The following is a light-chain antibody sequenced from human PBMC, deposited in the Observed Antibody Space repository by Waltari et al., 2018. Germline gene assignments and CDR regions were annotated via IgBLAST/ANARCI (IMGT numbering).Light chain of an antibody. CDR2: DDS. CDR1: NIGTKS. CDR3: QVWDTSSDQVV. Sequence: SYVLTQPPSVSVAPGQTARITCGGNNIGTKSVHWYQQKPGQAPVLFVYDDSARPSGISERFAGSNSGNTATLTYTRVEAGDEADYYCQVWDTSSDQVVFGGGTKLTVL. J-gene: IGLJ3*02. V-gene: IGLV3-21*02.